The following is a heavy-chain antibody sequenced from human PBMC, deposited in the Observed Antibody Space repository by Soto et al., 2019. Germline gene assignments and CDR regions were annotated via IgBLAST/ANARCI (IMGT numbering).Heavy chain of an antibody. D-gene: IGHD2-8*01. J-gene: IGHJ5*02. V-gene: IGHV5-51*01. Sequence: PGESLKTSSNGSGYSFTSYLIVWVRPMPGKGLEWMGIIYPGDSDTRYSPSFQGQVTISADKSISTAYLQWSSLKASDTAMYYCARVIAYCTNGVCPGVFDPWVQGTLVTVSS. CDR2: IYPGDSDT. CDR1: GYSFTSYL. CDR3: ARVIAYCTNGVCPGVFDP.